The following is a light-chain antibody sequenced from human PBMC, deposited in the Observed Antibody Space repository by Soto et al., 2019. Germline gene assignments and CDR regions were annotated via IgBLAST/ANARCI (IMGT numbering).Light chain of an antibody. CDR1: QSVARD. Sequence: EIVLTQSPGTLSLSPGETATLSCRASQSVARDLTWYQQKPGQAPRLLISRASTGATGIPDRFSGSGSGTDFTLTINRLEPEDSAVYYCQQYGSLSWTFGQGTKVEIK. CDR3: QQYGSLSWT. J-gene: IGKJ1*01. CDR2: RAS. V-gene: IGKV3-20*01.